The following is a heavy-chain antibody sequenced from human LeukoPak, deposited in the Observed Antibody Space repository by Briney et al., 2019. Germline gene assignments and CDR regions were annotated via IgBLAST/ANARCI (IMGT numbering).Heavy chain of an antibody. CDR2: IDHSGRI. Sequence: PSETLSLTCAVSGVSSSSSNWWNWVRQPPGKGLEWIGEIDHSGRINYNPSLKSRVTISVDKSKNQISLKLSSVTAADTAVYYCASKEYYYYGMDVWGQGTTVTVSS. V-gene: IGHV4-4*02. CDR1: GVSSSSSNW. J-gene: IGHJ6*01. CDR3: ASKEYYYYGMDV.